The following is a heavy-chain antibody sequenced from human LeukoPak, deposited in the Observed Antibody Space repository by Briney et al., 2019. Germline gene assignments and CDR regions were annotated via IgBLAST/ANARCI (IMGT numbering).Heavy chain of an antibody. CDR1: GFTFSSYG. CDR2: IWYDGSNK. D-gene: IGHD2-2*01. Sequence: GRSLRLSCAASGFTFSSYGMHWVRQAPGKGLEWMAVIWYDGSNKYYADSVKGRFTISRDNSKNTLYLQMNSLRAEDTAVYYCARDTCSSTSCRNYYGMDVWGQGTTVTVSS. CDR3: ARDTCSSTSCRNYYGMDV. J-gene: IGHJ6*02. V-gene: IGHV3-33*01.